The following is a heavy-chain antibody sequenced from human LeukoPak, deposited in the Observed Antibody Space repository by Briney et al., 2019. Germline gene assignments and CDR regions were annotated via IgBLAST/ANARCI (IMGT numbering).Heavy chain of an antibody. Sequence: PSETLSLTCAVYGGSFSGYYWSWIPEPPRKGLEWIGEINHSGSTNYNPSLRSRVTISVDTSKNQFSLKLSSVTAADTAVYYCAREYYYDSSGYYYDYWGQGTLVTVSS. J-gene: IGHJ4*02. CDR1: GGSFSGYY. V-gene: IGHV4-34*01. CDR3: AREYYYDSSGYYYDY. CDR2: INHSGST. D-gene: IGHD3-22*01.